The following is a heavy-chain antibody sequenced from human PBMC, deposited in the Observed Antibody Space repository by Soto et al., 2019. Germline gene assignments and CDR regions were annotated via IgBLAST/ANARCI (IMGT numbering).Heavy chain of an antibody. Sequence: ASVKVSCKASGYTFTNSDINWVRQAPGQGLEWMGWMNPDSGHAAYAQECQGRVTLTTSTSTSTVYMEMRSLGSEDTAVYYCARRPHCSGGICYYGLDNWGQGTLVTVSS. D-gene: IGHD2-15*01. J-gene: IGHJ4*02. CDR3: ARRPHCSGGICYYGLDN. CDR1: GYTFTNSD. CDR2: MNPDSGHA. V-gene: IGHV1-8*01.